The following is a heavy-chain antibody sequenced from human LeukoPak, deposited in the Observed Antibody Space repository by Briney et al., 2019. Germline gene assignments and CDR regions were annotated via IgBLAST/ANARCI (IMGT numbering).Heavy chain of an antibody. D-gene: IGHD6-13*01. Sequence: GASVKVSCKASGYTFTSDDINWVRQATGQGLEWMGWMNPNSGNTGYAQKFQGRVTMTRNTSISTAYMELSSLRSEDTAVYYCARTGSSWYGWFDPWGQGTLVTVSS. J-gene: IGHJ5*02. CDR3: ARTGSSWYGWFDP. CDR2: MNPNSGNT. CDR1: GYTFTSDD. V-gene: IGHV1-8*01.